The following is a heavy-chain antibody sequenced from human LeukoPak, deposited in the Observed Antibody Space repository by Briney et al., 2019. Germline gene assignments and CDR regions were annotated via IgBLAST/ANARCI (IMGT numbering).Heavy chain of an antibody. J-gene: IGHJ4*02. CDR1: GGSISSYY. CDR2: ISPSGTT. V-gene: IGHV4-4*07. Sequence: SETLSLTCSVSGGSISSYYWSWIRRSAGKGPEWIGRISPSGTTVYNPSLKSRATVSVDTSKNQFSLSLNSVTAADTAVYYCARKDGDYWGQGTLVTVSS. CDR3: ARKDGDY.